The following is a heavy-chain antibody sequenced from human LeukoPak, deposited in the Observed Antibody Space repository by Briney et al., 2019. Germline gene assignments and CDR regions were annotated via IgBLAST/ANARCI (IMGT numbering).Heavy chain of an antibody. Sequence: SETLSLTCTVSGGSISSYYWSWIRQPPGKGLEWIGYIYYSGSTNYNPSLKSRVTISVDTFKNQFSLRLKSVTAADTAVYYCARGGAVLGIGYYYYYMDVWGKGTTVTVSS. J-gene: IGHJ6*03. D-gene: IGHD3-16*01. V-gene: IGHV4-59*12. CDR2: IYYSGST. CDR3: ARGGAVLGIGYYYYYMDV. CDR1: GGSISSYY.